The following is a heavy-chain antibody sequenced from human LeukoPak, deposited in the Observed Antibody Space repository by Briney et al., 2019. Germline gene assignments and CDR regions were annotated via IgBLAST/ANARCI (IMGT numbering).Heavy chain of an antibody. CDR2: IYYSGST. Sequence: SETLSLTCTVSGGSISSYYWSWIRRPPGKGLEWIGYIYYSGSTNYNPSLKSRVTISVDTSKNQFSLKLSSVTAADTAVYYCARGVTYYYDSSGYYYADWFDPWGQGTLVTVSS. V-gene: IGHV4-59*01. J-gene: IGHJ5*02. CDR1: GGSISSYY. CDR3: ARGVTYYYDSSGYYYADWFDP. D-gene: IGHD3-22*01.